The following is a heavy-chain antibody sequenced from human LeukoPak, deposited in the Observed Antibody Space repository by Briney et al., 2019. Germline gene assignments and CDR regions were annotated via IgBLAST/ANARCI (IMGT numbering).Heavy chain of an antibody. CDR1: GGTFSSYA. V-gene: IGHV1-69*05. J-gene: IGHJ3*02. D-gene: IGHD3-22*01. CDR2: IIPIFGTA. CDR3: AQTIYYDSSGYYFDAFDI. Sequence: SVKVSCKASGGTFSSYAISWVRQAPGQGLEWMGGIIPIFGTANYAQKFQGRVTITTDESTSTVYMELSSLRSEDTAVYYCAQTIYYDSSGYYFDAFDIWGQGTMVTVSS.